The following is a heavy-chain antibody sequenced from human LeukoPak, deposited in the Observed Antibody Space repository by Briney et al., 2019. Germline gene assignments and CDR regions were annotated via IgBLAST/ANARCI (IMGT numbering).Heavy chain of an antibody. D-gene: IGHD3-22*01. Sequence: ASVKVSCTASGYTFSSYAMSWVRQAPGQGLEWMGWIDTNTGNPTYAQGFTGRFGFSLDTSVSTAYLQISSLKAEDTAVYYCARKPYDSRGYYLHDYWGQGTLVTVSS. CDR2: IDTNTGNP. J-gene: IGHJ4*02. CDR1: GYTFSSYA. CDR3: ARKPYDSRGYYLHDY. V-gene: IGHV7-4-1*02.